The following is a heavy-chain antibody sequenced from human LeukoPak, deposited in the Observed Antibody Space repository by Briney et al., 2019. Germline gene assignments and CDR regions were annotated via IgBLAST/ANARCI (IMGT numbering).Heavy chain of an antibody. V-gene: IGHV3-48*03. CDR3: ARPITVTTENYYYCYMDV. CDR1: GFTFSSYE. Sequence: GGSLRLSCAASGFTFSSYEMNWVRQAPGKGLEWVSYISSSGSTIYYADSVKGRFTISRDNAKNSLYLQMNSLRAEDTAVYYCARPITVTTENYYYCYMDVWGKGTTVTVSS. CDR2: ISSSGSTI. D-gene: IGHD4-11*01. J-gene: IGHJ6*03.